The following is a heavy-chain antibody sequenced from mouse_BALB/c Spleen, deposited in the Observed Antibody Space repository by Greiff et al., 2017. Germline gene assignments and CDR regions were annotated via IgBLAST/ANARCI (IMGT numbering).Heavy chain of an antibody. V-gene: IGHV5-6-3*01. D-gene: IGHD1-1*01. CDR3: AREETYYYGSSLLAMDY. CDR1: GFTFSSYG. CDR2: INSNGGST. Sequence: EVKLMESGGGLVQPGGSLKLSCAASGFTFSSYGMSWVRQTPDKRLELVATINSNGGSTYYPDSVKGRFTISRDNAKNTLYLQMSSLKSEDTAMYYCAREETYYYGSSLLAMDYWGQGTSVTVS. J-gene: IGHJ4*01.